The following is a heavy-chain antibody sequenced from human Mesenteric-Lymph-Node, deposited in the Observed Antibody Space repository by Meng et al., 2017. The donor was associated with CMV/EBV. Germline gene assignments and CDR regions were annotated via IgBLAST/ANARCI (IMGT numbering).Heavy chain of an antibody. V-gene: IGHV3-30*02. CDR2: IRYDGSNK. CDR1: GFTFSSYG. D-gene: IGHD2-2*01. CDR3: AKDARYCSSSTCYPNPYYFDY. Sequence: GESLKISCAASGFTFSSYGMHWVRQAPGKGLEWVTFIRYDGSNKYYADSVKGRFTISRDNSKNTLYLQMTSLRAEDTAVYSCAKDARYCSSSTCYPNPYYFDYWGQGMLVTVSS. J-gene: IGHJ4*02.